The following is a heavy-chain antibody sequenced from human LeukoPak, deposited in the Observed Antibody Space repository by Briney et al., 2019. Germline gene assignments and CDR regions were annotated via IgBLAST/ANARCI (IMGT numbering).Heavy chain of an antibody. V-gene: IGHV3-43D*03. J-gene: IGHJ4*02. D-gene: IGHD3-10*01. CDR2: ISWDGGST. CDR3: AREKYGSGSYYAFFDY. Sequence: PGGSLRLSCADSGFTFDDYAMHWVRQAPGKGLEWVSLISWDGGSTYYADSVKGRFTISRDNAKNSLYLQMNSLRAEDTAVYYCAREKYGSGSYYAFFDYWGQGTLVTVSS. CDR1: GFTFDDYA.